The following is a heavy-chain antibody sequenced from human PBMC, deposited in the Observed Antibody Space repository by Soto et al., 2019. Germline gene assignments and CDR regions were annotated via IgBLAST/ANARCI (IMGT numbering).Heavy chain of an antibody. CDR1: GYTFTSYF. CDR2: ISAYDGNA. CDR3: ARQNYYSGMDV. J-gene: IGHJ6*02. V-gene: IGHV1-18*01. Sequence: ASVKVSCKASGYTFTSYFITWVRQAPGQGLEWMGWISAYDGNANYAQMLQGRVTMTTDTSTSTAYMELRSLRSDDTAVYYCARQNYYSGMDVWGQGTTVTVSS.